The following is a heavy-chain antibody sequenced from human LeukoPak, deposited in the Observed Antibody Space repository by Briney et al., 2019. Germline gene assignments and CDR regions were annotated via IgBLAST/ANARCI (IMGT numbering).Heavy chain of an antibody. J-gene: IGHJ4*02. Sequence: AGSLRLSCAASGFTFSNYWMSWVRQAPGKGLEWVANIKQDGSEKYYVDSVKGRFTISRDNAKNSLYLQMNSLRAEDTAVYYCARDFRHYDSSGYGEVFDYWGQGTLVTVSS. D-gene: IGHD3-22*01. CDR1: GFTFSNYW. CDR3: ARDFRHYDSSGYGEVFDY. CDR2: IKQDGSEK. V-gene: IGHV3-7*01.